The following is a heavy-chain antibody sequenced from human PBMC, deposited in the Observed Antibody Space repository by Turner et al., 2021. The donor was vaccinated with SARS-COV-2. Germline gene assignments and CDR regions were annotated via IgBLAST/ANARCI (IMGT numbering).Heavy chain of an antibody. CDR2: INPNSGGT. CDR3: ARSIVGVPAAISY. V-gene: IGHV1-2*02. Sequence: QVQLVQSGAEVKKPGASVKVSCKASGYTFTGYYMHWVRQAPGQGLEWMGWINPNSGGTNYAQKFQGRVTMTRDMSSSTAYMELSRLRSDDTAVYYCARSIVGVPAAISYWGQGTLVTVSS. CDR1: GYTFTGYY. J-gene: IGHJ4*02. D-gene: IGHD2-2*02.